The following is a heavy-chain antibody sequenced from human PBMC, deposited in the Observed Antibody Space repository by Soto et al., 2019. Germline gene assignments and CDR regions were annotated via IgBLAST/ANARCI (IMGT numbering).Heavy chain of an antibody. Sequence: EVQLVESGGGLVKPGGSLRLSCAASGFTFRTYSMNWVRQAPGKGLEWVSSISGSSDNTYCADSVKGRFTISRDNAKNTLELQVNSLRAEDPGVYFCARKEEWLFSSFDFGGQETLFTVSS. CDR2: ISGSSDNT. V-gene: IGHV3-21*01. D-gene: IGHD6-19*01. CDR1: GFTFRTYS. CDR3: ARKEEWLFSSFDF. J-gene: IGHJ4*02.